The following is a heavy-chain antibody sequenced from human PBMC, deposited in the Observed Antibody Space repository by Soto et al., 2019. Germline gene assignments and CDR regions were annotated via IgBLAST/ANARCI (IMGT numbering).Heavy chain of an antibody. Sequence: GGTLRLSCSETGFTFRSYAMSWVRQAPGKGLEWVSAISGSGGSTYYADSVKGRFTISRDNSENTLYLQMNSLRAEDTAVYYWAKEVVRGVISVGMDGWGQGTKVTVSS. CDR1: GFTFRSYA. J-gene: IGHJ6*01. CDR3: AKEVVRGVISVGMDG. D-gene: IGHD3-10*01. V-gene: IGHV3-23*01. CDR2: ISGSGGST.